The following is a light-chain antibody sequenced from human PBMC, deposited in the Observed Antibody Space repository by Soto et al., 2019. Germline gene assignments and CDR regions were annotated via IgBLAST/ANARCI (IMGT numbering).Light chain of an antibody. J-gene: IGKJ1*01. V-gene: IGKV3-20*01. Sequence: EIVLTQSPGALSLSPGERATLSCRASQSVSSRYLAWYQKKPGQAPRLLIYGASSRATGIPDRFSGSGSGTDFTLTISRLESEDFAVYYCQQYGSSLTWTFGQGTKVDIK. CDR2: GAS. CDR1: QSVSSRY. CDR3: QQYGSSLTWT.